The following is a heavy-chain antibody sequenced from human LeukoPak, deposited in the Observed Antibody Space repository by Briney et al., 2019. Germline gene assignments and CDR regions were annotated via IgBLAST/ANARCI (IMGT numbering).Heavy chain of an antibody. D-gene: IGHD4/OR15-4a*01. J-gene: IGHJ4*02. CDR2: IKSKIDGGTT. CDR1: GFTFSRYA. CDR3: TTPTI. V-gene: IGHV3-15*01. Sequence: PGGSLRLSCAASGFTFSRYAMSWVRQAPGKGLEWVGRIKSKIDGGTTDYAAPVKGRFTISRDDSKNTLYLQMSSLKTEDTAVYYCTTPTIWGQGTLVTVSS.